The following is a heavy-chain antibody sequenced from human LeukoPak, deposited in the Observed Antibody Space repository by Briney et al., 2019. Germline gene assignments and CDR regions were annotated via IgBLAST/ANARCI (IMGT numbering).Heavy chain of an antibody. CDR2: IYHNGRT. J-gene: IGHJ6*03. CDR3: ARDQTVPAKNYWYYMDV. Sequence: PSETLSLTCFVSGGSISNTNYYWAWIRQPPGKGLEYIGSIYHNGRTYYNPSLTSRVTMSVDTSKSQFSLKLSSVTAADTAVYYCARDQTVPAKNYWYYMDVWGKGTTVTVSS. CDR1: GGSISNTNYY. D-gene: IGHD4-17*01. V-gene: IGHV4-39*07.